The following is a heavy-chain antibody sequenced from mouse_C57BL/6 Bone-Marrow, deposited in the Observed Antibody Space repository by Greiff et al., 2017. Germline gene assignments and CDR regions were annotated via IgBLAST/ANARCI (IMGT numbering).Heavy chain of an antibody. CDR2: INPGSGGT. CDR1: GYAFTNFL. CDR3: ASKEYGYFDV. V-gene: IGHV1-54*01. Sequence: QVQLKESGAELVRPGTSVKVSCKASGYAFTNFLIEWVKQRPGQGLEWIGVINPGSGGTNYNEKFKGKATLPADKSSSAAYMQISSLTSEDSAVYFCASKEYGYFDVWGTGTTVTVSS. J-gene: IGHJ1*03.